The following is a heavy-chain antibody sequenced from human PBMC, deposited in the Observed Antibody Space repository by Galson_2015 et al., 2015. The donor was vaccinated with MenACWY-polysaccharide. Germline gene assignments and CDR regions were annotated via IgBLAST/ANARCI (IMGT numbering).Heavy chain of an antibody. CDR2: INTDGSTT. J-gene: IGHJ5*02. CDR3: VRAVYGSGSYSWFDP. D-gene: IGHD3-10*01. Sequence: SLRLSCAASGFTFTAYWMHWVRQTPGKGLVGVSRINTDGSTTCYADSVKGRFTISRDNSKSTVYLQMNSLRVDDTAVYYCVRAVYGSGSYSWFDPWGQGTLVTVSS. CDR1: GFTFTAYW. V-gene: IGHV3-74*01.